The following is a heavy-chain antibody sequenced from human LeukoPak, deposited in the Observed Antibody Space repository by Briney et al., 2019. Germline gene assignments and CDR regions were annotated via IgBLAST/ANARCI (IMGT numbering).Heavy chain of an antibody. V-gene: IGHV3-21*01. CDR3: ASSVDTAMVNDY. D-gene: IGHD5-18*01. Sequence: PGGSLRLSCAASGYTFGDYGMSWVRQVSGKGLEWVSSISSSSSYIYYADSVKGRFTISRDNAKNSLYLQMNSLRAEDTAVYYCASSVDTAMVNDYWGQGTLVTVSS. J-gene: IGHJ4*02. CDR2: ISSSSSYI. CDR1: GYTFGDYG.